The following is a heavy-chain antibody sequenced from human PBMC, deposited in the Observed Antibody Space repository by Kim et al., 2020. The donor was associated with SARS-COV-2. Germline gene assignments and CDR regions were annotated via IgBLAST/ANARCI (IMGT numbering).Heavy chain of an antibody. D-gene: IGHD3-22*01. CDR3: ARDHSTYYYDSSGYYRALTPEYYYYGMDG. V-gene: IGHV3-11*05. CDR2: ISSSSSYT. CDR1: GFTFSDYY. J-gene: IGHJ6*02. Sequence: GGSLRLSCAASGFTFSDYYMSWIRQAPGKGLAWVSYISSSSSYTTYADSVKGRFTISRDNAKNSLYQQMNSLRAEDTAVYYFARDHSTYYYDSSGYYRALTPEYYYYGMDGWGQGTTVTVSS.